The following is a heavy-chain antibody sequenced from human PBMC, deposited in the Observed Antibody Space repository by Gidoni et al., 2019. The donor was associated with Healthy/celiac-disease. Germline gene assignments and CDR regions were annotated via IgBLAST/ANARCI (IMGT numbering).Heavy chain of an antibody. J-gene: IGHJ4*02. CDR1: GGSISSGDYY. V-gene: IGHV4-30-4*01. CDR2: IDYSGST. Sequence: QVQLQESGPGLVKPSQTLSRPCTVSGGSISSGDYYWSWIRQPPGKGLEWIGYIDYSGSTYYNPSLKSRVTISVDTSKNQFSRKLSSGTAADTAVYYCARDALREFFDYWGQGTLVTVSS. CDR3: ARDALREFFDY. D-gene: IGHD5-12*01.